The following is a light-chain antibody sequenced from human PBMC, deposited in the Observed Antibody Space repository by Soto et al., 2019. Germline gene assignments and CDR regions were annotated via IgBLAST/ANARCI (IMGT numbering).Light chain of an antibody. Sequence: QSVLTQPASVSGSPGQSITISCTGTSSDIGIYNYVSWYQQHPGKAPKLIIYEVTDRPSGVSNRFSGSKSGNTASLTISGLQAEDEAEYYCSSYTNINTRACVFGTGTKVTVL. CDR2: EVT. J-gene: IGLJ1*01. V-gene: IGLV2-14*01. CDR3: SSYTNINTRACV. CDR1: SSDIGIYNY.